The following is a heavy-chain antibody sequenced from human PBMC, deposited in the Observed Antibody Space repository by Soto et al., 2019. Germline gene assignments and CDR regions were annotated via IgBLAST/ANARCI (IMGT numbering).Heavy chain of an antibody. V-gene: IGHV3-23*01. D-gene: IGHD2-2*01. J-gene: IGHJ6*02. Sequence: LQLLESGGGLVQPGESLRLSCAASGFTFSSNAMKWVRQAPGKGLAWVSFISASGDSRYYADSVKGRFTVSRDNSENMLYLQMNRLRVEDTAVYYCAKRQVVPAVSLFGTDYYYGLDVWGQGTTVTVSS. CDR2: ISASGDSR. CDR1: GFTFSSNA. CDR3: AKRQVVPAVSLFGTDYYYGLDV.